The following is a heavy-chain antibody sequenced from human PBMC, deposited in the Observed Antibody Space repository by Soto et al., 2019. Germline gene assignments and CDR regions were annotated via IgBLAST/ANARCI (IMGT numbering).Heavy chain of an antibody. Sequence: QVQLVESGGGVVQPGRSLRLSCAASGFTSSIYGMHWVRQAPGKGLEWVAVISSDASDKYYADSVKGRFTISRDNSKNTLYLQMNSLRAEDTAVYYCAKDFWGSWYFDLWGRGTLVAVSS. CDR2: ISSDASDK. D-gene: IGHD3-16*01. CDR1: GFTSSIYG. J-gene: IGHJ2*01. V-gene: IGHV3-30*18. CDR3: AKDFWGSWYFDL.